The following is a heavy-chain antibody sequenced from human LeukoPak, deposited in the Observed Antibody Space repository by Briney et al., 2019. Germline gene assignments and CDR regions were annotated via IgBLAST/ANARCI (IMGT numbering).Heavy chain of an antibody. CDR2: INPHSGVT. CDR1: GFTFTGYY. D-gene: IGHD2-15*01. J-gene: IGHJ4*02. V-gene: IGHV1-2*02. CDR3: VREGNELLPKNFDY. Sequence: ASVKVSCKASGFTFTGYYIHWVRQAPGQGLEWMGYINPHSGVTNSPQKFQGRVTMTTDTSITAVYMELSSLLSDDTAMYYCVREGNELLPKNFDYWAPGTLVTVSP.